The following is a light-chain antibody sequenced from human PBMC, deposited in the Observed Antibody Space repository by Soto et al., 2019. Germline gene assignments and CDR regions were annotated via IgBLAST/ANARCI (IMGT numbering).Light chain of an antibody. J-gene: IGLJ1*01. CDR2: EGN. Sequence: HSALTQPASVSGTPGQSIAISCTGTSSDVGSSNLLSWYQQYPGKAPKLIIYEGNRRPSGISGRFSGSMSGNTASLTISGLQAEDEAEYYCCSFARAYTSYVFGTGTKVTVL. CDR1: SSDVGSSNL. V-gene: IGLV2-23*01. CDR3: CSFARAYTSYV.